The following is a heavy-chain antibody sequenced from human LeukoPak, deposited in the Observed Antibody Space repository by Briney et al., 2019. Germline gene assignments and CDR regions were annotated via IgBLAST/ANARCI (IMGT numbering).Heavy chain of an antibody. CDR2: INRSGST. Sequence: SETLSLTCAVYGGSFSGYYWSWIRQPPGEGLEWIGEINRSGSTNYNPSLKSRVTISVDTSKNQFSLKLSSVTAADTAVYYCARGPVQRSGSYYFDYWGQGTLVTVSS. J-gene: IGHJ4*02. V-gene: IGHV4-34*01. CDR1: GGSFSGYY. D-gene: IGHD1-26*01. CDR3: ARGPVQRSGSYYFDY.